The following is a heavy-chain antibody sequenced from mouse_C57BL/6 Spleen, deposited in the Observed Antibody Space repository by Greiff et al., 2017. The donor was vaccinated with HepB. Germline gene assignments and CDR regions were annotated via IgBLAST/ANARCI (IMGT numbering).Heavy chain of an antibody. V-gene: IGHV5-6*02. CDR1: GFTFSSYG. D-gene: IGHD2-3*01. J-gene: IGHJ3*01. CDR2: ISSGGSYT. Sequence: DVKLVESGGDLVKPGGSLKLSCAASGFTFSSYGMSWVRQTPDKRLEWVATISSGGSYTYYPDSVKGRFTISRDNAKNTLYLQRSSLKSEDTAMYYWARQGGGYYVEAWFAYWGQGTLVTVSA. CDR3: ARQGGGYYVEAWFAY.